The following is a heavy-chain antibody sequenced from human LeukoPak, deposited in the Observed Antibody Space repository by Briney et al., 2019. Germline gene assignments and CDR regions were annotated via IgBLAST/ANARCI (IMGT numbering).Heavy chain of an antibody. CDR2: IIPILGIA. CDR1: VGTFIGYA. D-gene: IGHD3-22*01. J-gene: IGHJ4*02. CDR3: ARDLFDYDSSGYPLYFDY. Sequence: SVKVSCKASVGTFIGYATSWVRQAPGQGLEWMGRIIPILGIANYAQKFQGRVTITADKSTSTAYMELSSLRSGDTAVYYCARDLFDYDSSGYPLYFDYWGQGTLVTVSS. V-gene: IGHV1-69*04.